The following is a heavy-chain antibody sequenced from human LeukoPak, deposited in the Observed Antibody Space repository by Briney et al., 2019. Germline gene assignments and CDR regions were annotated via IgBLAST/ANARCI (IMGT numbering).Heavy chain of an antibody. CDR3: AKEYSVRNQFDY. J-gene: IGHJ4*02. D-gene: IGHD1-14*01. CDR1: GFTFSTYG. CDR2: ISAGGGNT. V-gene: IGHV3-23*01. Sequence: GGPLRLSCAASGFTFSTYGMNWVRQAPGKGLEWVSAISAGGGNTYYADSVKGRFTISRDNSKNTLFLEMNSLRAEDTAVYYCAKEYSVRNQFDYWGQGTLVAVSS.